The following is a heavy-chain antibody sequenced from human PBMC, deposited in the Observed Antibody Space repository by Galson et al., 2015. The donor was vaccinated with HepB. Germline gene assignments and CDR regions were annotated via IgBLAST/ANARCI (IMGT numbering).Heavy chain of an antibody. Sequence: SLRLSCAASGFTFSSYALHWVRQAPGKGLEWVAVISYDGSSKYYADSVKGRFTISGDNSKNTLYLQMSSLRAEDTAVYYCARGGVVVVITEIDYWGQGTLVTVSS. CDR2: ISYDGSSK. V-gene: IGHV3-30*04. J-gene: IGHJ4*02. CDR1: GFTFSSYA. CDR3: ARGGVVVVITEIDY. D-gene: IGHD3-22*01.